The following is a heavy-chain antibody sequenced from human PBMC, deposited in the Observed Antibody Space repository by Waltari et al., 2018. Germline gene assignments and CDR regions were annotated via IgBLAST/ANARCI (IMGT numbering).Heavy chain of an antibody. Sequence: EVQLVQSGAEVKKPGESLKISCKGSGYSFTSYWIGWVRQMPGKGLEWMGIIYPGDSDTRYSPSFQGQVTISADKSISTAYLQWSSLKASDTAMYYCARHQGYDYIWGSYRYELDYWGQGTLVTVSS. CDR2: IYPGDSDT. D-gene: IGHD3-16*02. J-gene: IGHJ4*02. CDR3: ARHQGYDYIWGSYRYELDY. V-gene: IGHV5-51*01. CDR1: GYSFTSYW.